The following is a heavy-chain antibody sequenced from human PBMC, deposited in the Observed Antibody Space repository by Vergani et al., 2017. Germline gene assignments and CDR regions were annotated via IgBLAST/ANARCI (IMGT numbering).Heavy chain of an antibody. J-gene: IGHJ4*02. CDR3: ARGSCLGGSCYKPRFAY. D-gene: IGHD2-15*01. Sequence: QVQLQESGPGLVKPSQTLSLTCTVSGGSINSHNYYWSWIRQPAGKGLEWIGRIHTSGSTNYNPSLKSRVTMSEDTSKNQFSLNLTSVTAADTAVYFCARGSCLGGSCYKPRFAYWGQGILVTVSS. CDR1: GGSINSHNYY. V-gene: IGHV4-61*02. CDR2: IHTSGST.